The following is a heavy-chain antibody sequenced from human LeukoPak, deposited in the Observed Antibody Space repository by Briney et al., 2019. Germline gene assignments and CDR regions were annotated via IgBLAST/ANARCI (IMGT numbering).Heavy chain of an antibody. J-gene: IGHJ4*02. CDR1: GYTFTGYY. CDR3: ARDPREYFDY. CDR2: INPNSGVT. Sequence: ASVKDSCKASGYTFTGYYMHWVRQAPGQGLEWMGWINPNSGVTNYAQRFQGRVTMTRDTSISTAYMELSRLRSDDTAIYYCARDPREYFDYWGQGTMVTVSS. V-gene: IGHV1-2*02.